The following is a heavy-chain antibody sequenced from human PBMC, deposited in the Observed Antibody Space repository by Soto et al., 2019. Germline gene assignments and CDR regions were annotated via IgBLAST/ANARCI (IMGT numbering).Heavy chain of an antibody. D-gene: IGHD3-16*01. CDR3: ARSWVTGKGGMDV. Sequence: QVQLVQSGGEVKKPGASVKVSCKASGYTFTSYGFSWVRQAPGQGLEWMGWTNGYTENTHYAQKFQGRVTMTIDKSTSTAYMELWTLISDGTAVYYCARSWVTGKGGMDVWGQGTTVTVSS. J-gene: IGHJ6*02. CDR2: TNGYTENT. V-gene: IGHV1-18*01. CDR1: GYTFTSYG.